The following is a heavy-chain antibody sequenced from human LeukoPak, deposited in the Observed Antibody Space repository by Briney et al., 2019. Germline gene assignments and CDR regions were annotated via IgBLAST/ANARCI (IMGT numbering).Heavy chain of an antibody. V-gene: IGHV3-7*01. Sequence: GGSLRLSCAASGFTFSSYAMSWVRQAPGKGLEWVASIHQHGNEKYFVDSVRGRFTISRDNAKNSLYLQMSSLRAEDTAVYYCATLNGPLFEYWGQGTLVTVSS. CDR3: ATLNGPLFEY. D-gene: IGHD2-8*01. CDR2: IHQHGNEK. J-gene: IGHJ4*02. CDR1: GFTFSSYA.